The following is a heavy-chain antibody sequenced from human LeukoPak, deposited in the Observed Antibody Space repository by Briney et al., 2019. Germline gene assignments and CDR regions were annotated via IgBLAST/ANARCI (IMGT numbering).Heavy chain of an antibody. CDR1: GFALMKYA. Sequence: GGSLRLSCEASGFALMKYAMSWVRRAPGKGLEWVSSVKSLGDTHYADSVKGRFTISRDNSEDTVYLQMNSLRVEDTAIYFCARCMVLRQGWCNWFDPWGQGTLVTVSS. D-gene: IGHD2-8*01. V-gene: IGHV3-23*01. J-gene: IGHJ5*02. CDR2: VKSLGDT. CDR3: ARCMVLRQGWCNWFDP.